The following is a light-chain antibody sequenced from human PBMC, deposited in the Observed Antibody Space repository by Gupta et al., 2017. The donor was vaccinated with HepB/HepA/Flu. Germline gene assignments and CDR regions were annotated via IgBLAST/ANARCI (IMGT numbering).Light chain of an antibody. CDR3: QQYNNWPET. CDR1: QLVSSN. Sequence: VTTEPPATLSVSPGERATLSCRASQLVSSNLAWYQQKPGQAPRLLIYGASTRATGIPARFSGSGSGTEFTLTISSLQSEDFAVYYCQQYNNWPETFGQGTKVEIK. V-gene: IGKV3-15*01. J-gene: IGKJ1*01. CDR2: GAS.